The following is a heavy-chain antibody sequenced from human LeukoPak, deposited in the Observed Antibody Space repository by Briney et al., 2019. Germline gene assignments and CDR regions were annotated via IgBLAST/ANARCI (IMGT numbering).Heavy chain of an antibody. CDR1: GFTVSSNY. CDR3: ASDSSSFLDAFDI. CDR2: IYSGGST. J-gene: IGHJ3*02. V-gene: IGHV3-53*01. Sequence: GGSLRLSCAASGFTVSSNYMSWVRQAPGKRLEWLSVIYSGGSTYYADSVKGRFTISRDNSKNTLYVQMNSLRAEDTAVYYCASDSSSFLDAFDIWGQGTMVTDSS.